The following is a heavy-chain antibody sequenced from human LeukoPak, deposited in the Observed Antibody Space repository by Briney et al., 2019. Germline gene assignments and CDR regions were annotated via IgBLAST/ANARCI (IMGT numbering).Heavy chain of an antibody. CDR2: ISGNAGST. CDR3: AKEVGYYGLGRFTD. D-gene: IGHD3-10*01. CDR1: GFTFSSSA. V-gene: IGHV3-23*01. Sequence: PGRSLRLSCAASGFTFSSSAMHWVRQAPGKGLEWVAAISGNAGSTQYADAVKGRFTISRDNSKNTIHLQMDSLRGDDTAVYYCAKEVGYYGLGRFTDWGQGTRVTVSS. J-gene: IGHJ4*02.